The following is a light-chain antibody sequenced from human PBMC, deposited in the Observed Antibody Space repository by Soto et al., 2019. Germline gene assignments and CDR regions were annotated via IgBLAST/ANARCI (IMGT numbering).Light chain of an antibody. Sequence: QSVLTQPASVSGSPGQSITISCTGTSSDVGGYNYVSWYQQHPGKAPKLMIYGVSNRPSGVSNRFSGSKSGNTASLTISGLQAEDEADYYCSSYTSSGTLGVFGSGTKVTVL. CDR1: SSDVGGYNY. V-gene: IGLV2-14*01. J-gene: IGLJ1*01. CDR3: SSYTSSGTLGV. CDR2: GVS.